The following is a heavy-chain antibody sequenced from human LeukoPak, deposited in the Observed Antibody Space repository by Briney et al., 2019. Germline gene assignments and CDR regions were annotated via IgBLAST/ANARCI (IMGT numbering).Heavy chain of an antibody. CDR2: IDWDDDK. J-gene: IGHJ5*02. Sequence: SGPTLVNPTQTLTLTCTFSGFSLGTSGMCVSWIRQPPGKALEWLARIDWDDDKYYSTSLKTRLTISKDTSKNQVVLTMTNMDPVDTATYYCALTRLGYYYDSSGFDPWGQGTMVTVSS. CDR3: ALTRLGYYYDSSGFDP. CDR1: GFSLGTSGMC. D-gene: IGHD3-22*01. V-gene: IGHV2-70*11.